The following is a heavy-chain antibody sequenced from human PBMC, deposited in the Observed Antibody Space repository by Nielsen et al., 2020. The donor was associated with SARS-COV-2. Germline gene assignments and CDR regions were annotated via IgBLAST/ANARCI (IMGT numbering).Heavy chain of an antibody. CDR2: VSWNSDRI. CDR3: ARLGGAGDFDF. D-gene: IGHD6-13*01. CDR1: GFTFHDFG. Sequence: SLKISCTASGFTFHDFGMHWVRQVPGKGLEWVSGVSWNSDRIVYADSVKGRFTISRDNAKNSLYLQMNSLRGEDTAMYYCARLGGAGDFDFWGQGTLVTVSS. V-gene: IGHV3-9*01. J-gene: IGHJ4*02.